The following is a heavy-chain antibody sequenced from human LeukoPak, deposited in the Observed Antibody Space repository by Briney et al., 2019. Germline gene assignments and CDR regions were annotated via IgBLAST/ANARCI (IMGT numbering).Heavy chain of an antibody. CDR1: GFTFSSSA. Sequence: GGSLRLSCAASGFTFSSSAMSWVRQAPGKGLEWVSGLSGSGASTFYADSVRGRFTISRENAKNSLYLQMNSLRAGDTAVYYCARGSRDGYNPYYFDYWGQGTLVTVSS. D-gene: IGHD5-24*01. CDR3: ARGSRDGYNPYYFDY. V-gene: IGHV3-23*01. J-gene: IGHJ4*02. CDR2: LSGSGAST.